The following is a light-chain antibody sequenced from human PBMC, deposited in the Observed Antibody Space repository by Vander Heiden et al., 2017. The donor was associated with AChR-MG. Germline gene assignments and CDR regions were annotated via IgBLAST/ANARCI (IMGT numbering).Light chain of an antibody. CDR3: QQSDTATWT. Sequence: DIQMTQSPSSLFASVGDRVTITCRSRQSITSYLNGYQQKPGKAPKLLIYGASSLQSGVPSRFSGSGYGTDFTLTISSLQPEDFATYYCQQSDTATWTFGQGTKVEIK. CDR1: QSITSY. CDR2: GAS. J-gene: IGKJ1*01. V-gene: IGKV1-39*01.